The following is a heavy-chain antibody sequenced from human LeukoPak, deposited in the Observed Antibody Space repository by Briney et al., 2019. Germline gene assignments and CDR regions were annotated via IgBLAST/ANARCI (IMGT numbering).Heavy chain of an antibody. V-gene: IGHV4-31*03. CDR2: IYYSGST. J-gene: IGHJ4*02. D-gene: IGHD2-15*01. CDR3: ARFKVVAATGYDY. Sequence: SETLSLTCTVSGGSISSGGYSWSWIRQHPGKGLEWIGYIYYSGSTYYNPSLKSRVTISVDTSKNQFSLKLSSVTAADTAVYYCARFKVVAATGYDYWGQGTLVTVSS. CDR1: GGSISSGGYS.